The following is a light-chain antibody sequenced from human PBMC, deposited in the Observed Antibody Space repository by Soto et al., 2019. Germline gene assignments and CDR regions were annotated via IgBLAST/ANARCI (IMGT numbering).Light chain of an antibody. V-gene: IGLV2-8*02. J-gene: IGLJ2*01. Sequence: QSALTQPPSASRSPGQSVTISCTGTSSDVGGYNYVSWYQQHPGKAPKLMIYEVSKRPSGVPDRFSGSKSGSTASLTVSGLQAEDEADYYCSSFAGSFYWVFGGGTKLTVL. CDR2: EVS. CDR3: SSFAGSFYWV. CDR1: SSDVGGYNY.